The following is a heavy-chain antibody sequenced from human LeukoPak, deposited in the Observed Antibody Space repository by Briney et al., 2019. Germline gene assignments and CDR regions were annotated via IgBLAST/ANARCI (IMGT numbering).Heavy chain of an antibody. CDR3: ARGKRTFDF. V-gene: IGHV3-11*01. J-gene: IGHJ4*02. CDR1: GFNFSASY. D-gene: IGHD6-25*01. Sequence: GGSLRLSCTASGFNFSASYMSWIRQSPGGCLEWLSYISPRSYSTYYADSARGRFTISRDNSRNTLLLRMTAVRVDDSAIYYWARGKRTFDFWGQGTRISVSS. CDR2: ISPRSYST.